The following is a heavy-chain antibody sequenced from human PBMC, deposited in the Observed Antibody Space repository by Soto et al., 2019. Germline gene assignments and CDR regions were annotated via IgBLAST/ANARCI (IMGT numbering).Heavy chain of an antibody. J-gene: IGHJ6*03. CDR3: ARVESGYDYYYYYYMDL. CDR1: GFTVSTYY. Sequence: EVQLVASGGGLVQPGGSLRLSCAASGFTVSTYYMTWVRQAPGMGLEWVSVIYTGGTTYYADSVKGRFTISRDNSKNTLYLQMHSLRAEDTAVYHCARVESGYDYYYYYYMDLWGKGTTVTVSS. CDR2: IYTGGTT. V-gene: IGHV3-66*01. D-gene: IGHD5-12*01.